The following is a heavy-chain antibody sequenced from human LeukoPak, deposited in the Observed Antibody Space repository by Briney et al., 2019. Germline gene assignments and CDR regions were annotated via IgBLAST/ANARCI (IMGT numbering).Heavy chain of an antibody. CDR3: VGGIGWQPDY. CDR1: PGITFSDYW. V-gene: IGHV3-7*03. CDR2: IRQDGREK. Sequence: GGSLRLSCAASPGITFSDYWMNWVRQAPGKGLERVAIIRQDGREKLYLDSVKGRFTISRDNAKSSVYLQINSLRAEDTAVYYCVGGIGWQPDYWGQGTLVTVSS. J-gene: IGHJ4*02. D-gene: IGHD6-19*01.